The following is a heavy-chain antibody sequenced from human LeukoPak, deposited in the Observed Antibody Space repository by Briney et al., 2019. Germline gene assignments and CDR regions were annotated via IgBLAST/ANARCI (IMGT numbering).Heavy chain of an antibody. D-gene: IGHD3-10*01. J-gene: IGHJ4*02. Sequence: PGGSLRLSCAASGFTFSSYAMSWVRQAPGKGLEWVSAISGSGGSTYYADSVKGRFTISRDNPKNTLYLQMNSLRAEDTAVYYCAKPLWFGELTFDYWGQGTLVTVSS. CDR3: AKPLWFGELTFDY. CDR2: ISGSGGST. CDR1: GFTFSSYA. V-gene: IGHV3-23*01.